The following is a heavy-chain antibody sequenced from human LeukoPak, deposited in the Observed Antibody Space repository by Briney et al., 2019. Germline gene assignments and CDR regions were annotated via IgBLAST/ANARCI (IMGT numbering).Heavy chain of an antibody. CDR1: GGSISSYY. J-gene: IGHJ6*03. CDR2: IYTSGST. CDR3: ARAAAMYSSSWPLPYYYYYMDV. Sequence: SETLSLTCTVSGGSISSYYWSWIRQPAGKGLEWIGRIYTSGSTNYNPSLKSRVTMSVDTSKNQFSLKLSSVTAADTAVYYCARAAAMYSSSWPLPYYYYYMDVWGKGTTVTVSS. V-gene: IGHV4-4*07. D-gene: IGHD6-13*01.